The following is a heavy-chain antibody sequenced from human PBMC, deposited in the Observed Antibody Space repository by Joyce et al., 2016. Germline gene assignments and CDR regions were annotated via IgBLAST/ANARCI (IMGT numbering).Heavy chain of an antibody. J-gene: IGHJ4*02. CDR1: GFTFNVAW. CDR3: AADVAEVGFGELDH. Sequence: EVQVAEYGGGLVKPGGSLRLSCAASGFTFNVAWMTWVRQAPGKGLEWVGRIKSKTSGETTEYAAPVKGRFTISRDDSKNTVSLQTNGLRTEDTAVYFCAADVAEVGFGELDHWGQGTLVTVSS. CDR2: IKSKTSGETT. D-gene: IGHD3-10*01. V-gene: IGHV3-15*01.